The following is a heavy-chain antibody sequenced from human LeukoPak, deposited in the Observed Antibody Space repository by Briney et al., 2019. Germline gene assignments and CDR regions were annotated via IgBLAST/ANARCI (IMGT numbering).Heavy chain of an antibody. Sequence: GGSLRLSCAASGFTSSTYAINWVRQAPGKGLKWVSSINSAGTSKKYADSLKGRFTISRDNAKNSLFLQLSSLRDEDTAVYYCARGRNAGGPYYSDYWGQGTLVTVSS. V-gene: IGHV3-21*01. CDR1: GFTSSTYA. D-gene: IGHD4-23*01. J-gene: IGHJ4*02. CDR2: INSAGTSK. CDR3: ARGRNAGGPYYSDY.